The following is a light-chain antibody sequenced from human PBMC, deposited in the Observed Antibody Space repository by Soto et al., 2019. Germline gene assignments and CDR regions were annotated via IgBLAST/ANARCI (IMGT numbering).Light chain of an antibody. CDR1: RDDVGGYNY. V-gene: IGLV2-8*01. Sequence: QSALTQRPSASGSPGQSVTISCAGTRDDVGGYNYVSWYQQHPGKAPKLIIYEVTKRPSGVPDRFSGSKSGNTASLTVSGLQAEDEADYYCSSYAASNNYVFGTGTKLTVL. CDR2: EVT. CDR3: SSYAASNNYV. J-gene: IGLJ1*01.